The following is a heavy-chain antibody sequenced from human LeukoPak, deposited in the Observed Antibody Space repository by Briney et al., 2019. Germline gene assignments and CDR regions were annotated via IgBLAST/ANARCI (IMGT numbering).Heavy chain of an antibody. CDR3: ARDSDDYVWGSYRYVLGY. J-gene: IGHJ4*02. D-gene: IGHD3-16*02. CDR1: GFTFSSYS. V-gene: IGHV3-21*01. CDR2: ISSSSSYI. Sequence: GGSLRLSCAASGFTFSSYSMNWVRQAPGKGLEWVSSISSSSSYIYYADSVKGRFTISRDNAKNSLYLQMNSLRAEDTAVYYCARDSDDYVWGSYRYVLGYWGQGTLVTVSS.